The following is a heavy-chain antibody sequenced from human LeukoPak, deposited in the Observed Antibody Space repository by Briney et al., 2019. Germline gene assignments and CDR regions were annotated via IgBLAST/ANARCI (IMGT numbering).Heavy chain of an antibody. CDR1: GGSIRSSYYY. CDR2: IYDSGST. J-gene: IGHJ4*02. Sequence: PSETLSLTSTVSGGSIRSSYYYWGWIRQPPGKGLEWIGSIYDSGSTYYNPSLKSRVTISVDTSKNQFSLKLNSVTAADTAVYYCARRYDSSGPTLDYWGQGTLVTVSS. D-gene: IGHD3-22*01. V-gene: IGHV4-39*01. CDR3: ARRYDSSGPTLDY.